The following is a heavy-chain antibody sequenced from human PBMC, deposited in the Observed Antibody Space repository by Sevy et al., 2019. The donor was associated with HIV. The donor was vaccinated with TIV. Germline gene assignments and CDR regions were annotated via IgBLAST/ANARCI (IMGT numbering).Heavy chain of an antibody. D-gene: IGHD1-26*01. CDR3: ARDGGYSIKWYPLY. Sequence: GGSLRLSRAASGFAFSTHAMHWVRQAPGKGLEWVAVISYEGTETFYAASVEGRFTISRDNSKNMLSLQINSLKPEDTAVYYCARDGGYSIKWYPLYWGHGTLVTVSS. CDR2: ISYEGTET. CDR1: GFAFSTHA. J-gene: IGHJ4*01. V-gene: IGHV3-30-3*01.